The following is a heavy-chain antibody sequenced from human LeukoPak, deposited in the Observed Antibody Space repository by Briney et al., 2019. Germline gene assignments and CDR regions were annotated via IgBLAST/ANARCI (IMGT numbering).Heavy chain of an antibody. CDR2: ISGSGGNT. CDR3: ARCGGTYCFDY. CDR1: GFTFSSYW. D-gene: IGHD2-21*01. V-gene: IGHV3-23*01. J-gene: IGHJ4*02. Sequence: GGSLRLSCAASGFTFSSYWMSWVRQAPGKGLEWVSTISGSGGNTYYADSVKGRFTISRDNSKNTLYLQVSSLRAEDTAVYYCARCGGTYCFDYWGQGTLVAVSS.